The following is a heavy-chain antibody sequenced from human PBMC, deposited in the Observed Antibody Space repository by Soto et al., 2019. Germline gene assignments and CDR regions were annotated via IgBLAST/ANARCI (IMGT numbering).Heavy chain of an antibody. CDR1: GGSFSGYY. D-gene: IGHD6-13*01. CDR2: IKPSGST. Sequence: SETLSLTCAVYGGSFSGYYWSWIRQPPGKGLEWIGEIKPSGSTNYNPSLKSRVTISVDTSRNQFSLNLSSVTAADTAVYYCARNGYSHYYGMDVWGQGTTVTVSS. J-gene: IGHJ6*02. V-gene: IGHV4-34*01. CDR3: ARNGYSHYYGMDV.